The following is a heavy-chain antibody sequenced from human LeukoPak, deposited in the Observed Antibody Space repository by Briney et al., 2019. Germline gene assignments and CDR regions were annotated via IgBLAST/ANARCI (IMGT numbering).Heavy chain of an antibody. CDR3: AKGDCSSTTCSGFYGMDV. CDR2: TSGGST. Sequence: GGSLRLSCAASGFTFSSYAMSWVRQAPEKGLEWVSTTSGGSTYYADSVKGRFTISRDNSKSTLYLQMNSLRAEDTAVYYCAKGDCSSTTCSGFYGMDVWGRGTTVTVSS. CDR1: GFTFSSYA. D-gene: IGHD2-2*01. J-gene: IGHJ6*04. V-gene: IGHV3-23*01.